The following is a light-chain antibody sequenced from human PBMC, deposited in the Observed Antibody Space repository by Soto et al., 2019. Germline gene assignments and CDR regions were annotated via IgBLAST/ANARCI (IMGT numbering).Light chain of an antibody. J-gene: IGLJ2*01. Sequence: QSVLAQPASLSGSLGQSITIFCTGTSSDVGAYNYVSWYHQHHPGKAPELIIYDVTDRPSGVSTRFSGSKSGNTASLTISGLQAEDEGDYYCSSYTTIKTVIFGGGTKVTVL. V-gene: IGLV2-14*01. CDR3: SSYTTIKTVI. CDR1: SSDVGAYNY. CDR2: DVT.